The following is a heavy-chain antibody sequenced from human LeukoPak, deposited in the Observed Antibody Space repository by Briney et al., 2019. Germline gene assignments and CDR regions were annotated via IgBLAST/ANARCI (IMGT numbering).Heavy chain of an antibody. J-gene: IGHJ4*02. Sequence: GGSLRLSCAASGFTFSSYEMDWVRQAPGKGLEWVSYISSSGSAIYYADSVKGQFTISRDNAKNSLYLQMSSLRAEDTAVYYCARVHYYDSSGFDYWGQGTLVTVSS. CDR2: ISSSGSAI. D-gene: IGHD3-22*01. CDR1: GFTFSSYE. V-gene: IGHV3-48*03. CDR3: ARVHYYDSSGFDY.